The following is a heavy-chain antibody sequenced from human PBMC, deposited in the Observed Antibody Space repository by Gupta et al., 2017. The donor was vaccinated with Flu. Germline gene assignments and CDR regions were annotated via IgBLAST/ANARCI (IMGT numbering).Heavy chain of an antibody. CDR2: IKSDERSA. V-gene: IGHV3-74*01. Sequence: HWVRQAPGKGLVWVSRIKSDERSASYADSVKGRFTISRDNAKNTLYLQMNSLRAEDTAVYYCARDGAGDCSGGSCYSWFDPWGQGTLVTVSS. D-gene: IGHD2-15*01. CDR3: ARDGAGDCSGGSCYSWFDP. J-gene: IGHJ5*02.